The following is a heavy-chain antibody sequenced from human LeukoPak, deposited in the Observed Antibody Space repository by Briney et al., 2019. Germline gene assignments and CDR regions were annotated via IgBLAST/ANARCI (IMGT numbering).Heavy chain of an antibody. CDR2: IYYSGST. Sequence: PSETLSLTCTVSGGSISSSSYYWSCIRQHPGKGLECIGYIYYSGSTNYNPSLKSRVTISVDTSKHQFSLKLSSVTAADTAVYYCARGGYSYGLDAFDIWGQGTMVTVSS. J-gene: IGHJ3*02. CDR3: ARGGYSYGLDAFDI. V-gene: IGHV4-61*01. CDR1: GGSISSSSYY. D-gene: IGHD5-18*01.